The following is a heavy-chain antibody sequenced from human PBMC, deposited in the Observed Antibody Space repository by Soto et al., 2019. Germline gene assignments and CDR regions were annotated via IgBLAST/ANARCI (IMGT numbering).Heavy chain of an antibody. CDR3: ARSWYGDYIWFDP. Sequence: AETLSLTCAVYGGSFSGYSLRWIRQPPGKGLEWIGEINHSGSTNYNPSLKSRVTISVDTSKNQFSLKLSSVTAADTAVYYCARSWYGDYIWFDPWGQGTLVTVSS. V-gene: IGHV4-34*01. CDR1: GGSFSGYS. CDR2: INHSGST. J-gene: IGHJ5*02. D-gene: IGHD4-17*01.